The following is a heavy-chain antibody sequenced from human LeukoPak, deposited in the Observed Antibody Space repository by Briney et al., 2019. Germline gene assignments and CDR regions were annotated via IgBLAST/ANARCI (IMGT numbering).Heavy chain of an antibody. CDR1: GFSLSTYG. Sequence: GGSLRLSCAASGFSLSTYGMHWVRQAPGKGLEWVAAISYEGSDTYYADSLKGRFTISRDVSKNTLYLQMNSLRAEDTAVYYCAKNYYDSSGLDYYFDYWGQGTLVTVSS. J-gene: IGHJ4*02. D-gene: IGHD3-22*01. CDR2: ISYEGSDT. V-gene: IGHV3-30*18. CDR3: AKNYYDSSGLDYYFDY.